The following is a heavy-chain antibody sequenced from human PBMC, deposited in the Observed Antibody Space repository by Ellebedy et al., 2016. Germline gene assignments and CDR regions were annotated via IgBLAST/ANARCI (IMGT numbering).Heavy chain of an antibody. CDR1: GFSLSTSGVT. D-gene: IGHD1-14*01. CDR3: AHRSTNREVDY. Sequence: SGPTLVKPTQTLTLTCTFSGFSLSTSGVTVGWVRQPPGEALEWLAFIYGNDDKRYRPSLRSRLTITKDTSKNQVLLTMTNMDPVDTGTYFCAHRSTNREVDYWGQGTLVTVSS. J-gene: IGHJ4*02. V-gene: IGHV2-5*01. CDR2: IYGNDDK.